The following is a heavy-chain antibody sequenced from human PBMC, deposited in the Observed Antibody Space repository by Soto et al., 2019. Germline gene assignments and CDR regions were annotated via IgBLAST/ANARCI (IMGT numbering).Heavy chain of an antibody. V-gene: IGHV3-33*01. J-gene: IGHJ4*02. Sequence: QVQLVESGGGVVQPGGSLRLSCAASGFTFGRHGMHWVRQAPGKGLEWVAGIGSDGARDSYADSMKGRFSISRDNGQNPLYLQINSLGVEDTAVYYCARDVDYPDNGLDYWGQGTLVTVSS. CDR3: ARDVDYPDNGLDY. D-gene: IGHD4-17*01. CDR2: IGSDGARD. CDR1: GFTFGRHG.